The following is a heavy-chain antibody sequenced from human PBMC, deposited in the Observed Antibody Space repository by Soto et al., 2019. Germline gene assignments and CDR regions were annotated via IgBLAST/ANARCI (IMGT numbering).Heavy chain of an antibody. J-gene: IGHJ6*02. CDR3: ARERLRLGELSLSSGMDV. Sequence: ASVKVSCKASGGTFSSYAISWVRQAPGQGLEWMGGIIPIFGTANYAQKFQGRVTITADESTSTAYMELSSLRSEDTAVYYCARERLRLGELSLSSGMDVWGQGTTVTVSS. CDR1: GGTFSSYA. D-gene: IGHD3-16*02. CDR2: IIPIFGTA. V-gene: IGHV1-69*13.